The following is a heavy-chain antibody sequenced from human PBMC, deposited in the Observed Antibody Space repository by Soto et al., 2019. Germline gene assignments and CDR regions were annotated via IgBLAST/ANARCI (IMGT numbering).Heavy chain of an antibody. Sequence: EVQVVESGGGSVQPGGSLRLSCAASGFTFSRYTMNWVRQAPGKGLEWLSYISGGGGTMSYADSVKGRVTISRDNAKKARDLQMDSLRAEDTAVYYCARAKSGTYSIDYWGQGTLVTVSS. CDR2: ISGGGGTM. CDR3: ARAKSGTYSIDY. V-gene: IGHV3-48*04. CDR1: GFTFSRYT. J-gene: IGHJ4*02. D-gene: IGHD1-26*01.